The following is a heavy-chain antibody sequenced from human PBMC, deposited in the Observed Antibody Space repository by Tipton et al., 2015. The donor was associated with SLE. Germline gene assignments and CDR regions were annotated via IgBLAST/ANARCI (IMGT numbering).Heavy chain of an antibody. CDR2: IHHSGST. CDR3: ARTQYTFGGVIAPFDY. J-gene: IGHJ4*02. CDR1: GGSISNYY. D-gene: IGHD3-16*02. Sequence: TLSLTCTVSGGSISNYYWSWIRQPPGKGLEWIGEIHHSGSTNYNPSLKSRLTILLDTSKTQFFLRLTSMTAADTAVYYCARTQYTFGGVIAPFDYWGQGTLVTVSS. V-gene: IGHV4-34*01.